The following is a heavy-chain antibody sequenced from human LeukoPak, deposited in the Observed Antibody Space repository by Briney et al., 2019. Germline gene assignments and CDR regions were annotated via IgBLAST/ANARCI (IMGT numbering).Heavy chain of an antibody. CDR2: ISAYNGNT. V-gene: IGHV1-18*01. D-gene: IGHD3-10*01. Sequence: GASVKVSCKASGYTFTSYGISWVRQAPGQGLEWMGWISAYNGNTNYAQKLQGRVTMTTDTSTSTAYMELRSLRSDDTAVYYCARDLGSGAIWFGELLYLFDYWGQGTLVTVSS. CDR1: GYTFTSYG. CDR3: ARDLGSGAIWFGELLYLFDY. J-gene: IGHJ4*02.